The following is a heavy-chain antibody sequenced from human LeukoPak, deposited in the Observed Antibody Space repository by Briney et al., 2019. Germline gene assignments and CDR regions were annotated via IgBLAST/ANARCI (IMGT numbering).Heavy chain of an antibody. J-gene: IGHJ6*03. Sequence: PSETLSLTCTVSGGSLSNYYWSWIRQPPGKGLEWIADIYYSGSTNYNPSLKSRVTISVDTSKNQFSLKLSSVTAADTAVYYCARLECSGGSCYSHYYYYMDVWGIGTTVTVSS. D-gene: IGHD2-15*01. CDR2: IYYSGST. V-gene: IGHV4-59*01. CDR1: GGSLSNYY. CDR3: ARLECSGGSCYSHYYYYMDV.